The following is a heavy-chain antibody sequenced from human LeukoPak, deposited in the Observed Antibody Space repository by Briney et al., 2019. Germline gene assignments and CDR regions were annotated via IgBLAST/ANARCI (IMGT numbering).Heavy chain of an antibody. V-gene: IGHV5-51*01. Sequence: GESLKISCKTSGYTFTTYWIAWVRPMPGKGLEWMGIIYPDDSDTRYSPSFQGHVTISADKSITTAYLQWSSLKASDTAMYYCARGIASGVAYWGQGTLVTVSS. J-gene: IGHJ4*02. D-gene: IGHD6-13*01. CDR3: ARGIASGVAY. CDR1: GYTFTTYW. CDR2: IYPDDSDT.